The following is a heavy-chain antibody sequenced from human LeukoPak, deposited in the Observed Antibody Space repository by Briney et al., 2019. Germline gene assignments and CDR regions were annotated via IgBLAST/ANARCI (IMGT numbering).Heavy chain of an antibody. CDR3: ARDGILAAAGTLDY. D-gene: IGHD6-13*01. Sequence: SETLSLTFTVSGGSISSYYWSWIRQPAGKGLEWIGRIYTSGSTNYNPSLKSRVTMSVDTSKNQFSLKLSSVTAADTAVYYCARDGILAAAGTLDYWGQGTLVTVSS. J-gene: IGHJ4*02. CDR2: IYTSGST. CDR1: GGSISSYY. V-gene: IGHV4-4*07.